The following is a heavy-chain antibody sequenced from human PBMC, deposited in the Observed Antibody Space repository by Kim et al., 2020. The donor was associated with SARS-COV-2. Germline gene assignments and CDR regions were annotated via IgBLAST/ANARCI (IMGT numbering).Heavy chain of an antibody. J-gene: IGHJ4*02. D-gene: IGHD3-10*01. Sequence: GGSLRLSCAASGFTFNDSYMSWIRQAPGKGLEWVSYISSSTGYTNYADSVKGRFTISRDNAKNSLYLQMNSLRAEDPAVYYCARGGGLSGFFDYWGQGTL. CDR1: GFTFNDSY. CDR2: ISSSTGYT. CDR3: ARGGGLSGFFDY. V-gene: IGHV3-11*05.